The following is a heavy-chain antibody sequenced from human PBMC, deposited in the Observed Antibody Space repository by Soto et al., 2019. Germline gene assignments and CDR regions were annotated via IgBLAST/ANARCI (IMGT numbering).Heavy chain of an antibody. CDR3: ARGSSWSYFDY. J-gene: IGHJ4*02. D-gene: IGHD6-13*01. CDR1: GYTFTSYA. Sequence: QVQLVQSGAEVKKPGASVKVSCKASGYTFTSYAIHWVRQAPGQRLEWMGWINTAKDNTKYSQKFQGRVTTTRDTSASIVYMELSSLRSEDTAVYYCARGSSWSYFDYWGQGTLVTVSS. V-gene: IGHV1-3*04. CDR2: INTAKDNT.